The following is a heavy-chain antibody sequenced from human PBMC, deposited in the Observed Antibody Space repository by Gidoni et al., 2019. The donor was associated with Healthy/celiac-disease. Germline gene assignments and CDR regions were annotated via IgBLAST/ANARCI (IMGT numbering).Heavy chain of an antibody. V-gene: IGHV3-9*01. CDR3: AKDKGYIAAATLYMDV. Sequence: EVQLVESGGGLVQPGRSLRLSCAASGFPFDDYAMHWVRQAPGKGLEWVSGISWNSGSIGYADSVKGRFTISRDNAKNSLYLQMNSLRAEDTALYYCAKDKGYIAAATLYMDVWGKGTTVTVSS. CDR2: ISWNSGSI. J-gene: IGHJ6*03. D-gene: IGHD6-13*01. CDR1: GFPFDDYA.